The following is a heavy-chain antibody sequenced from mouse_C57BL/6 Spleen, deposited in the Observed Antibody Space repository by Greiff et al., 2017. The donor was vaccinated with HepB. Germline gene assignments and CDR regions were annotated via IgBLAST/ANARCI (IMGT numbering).Heavy chain of an antibody. Sequence: DVHLVESGGDLVKPGGSLKLSCAASGFTFSSYGMSWVRQTPDKRLEWVATISSGGSYTYYPDSVKGRFTISRDNAKNTLYLQMSSLKSEDTAMYYCARQDGNYFAWFAYWGQGTLVTVSA. CDR2: ISSGGSYT. J-gene: IGHJ3*01. CDR1: GFTFSSYG. D-gene: IGHD2-1*01. CDR3: ARQDGNYFAWFAY. V-gene: IGHV5-6*01.